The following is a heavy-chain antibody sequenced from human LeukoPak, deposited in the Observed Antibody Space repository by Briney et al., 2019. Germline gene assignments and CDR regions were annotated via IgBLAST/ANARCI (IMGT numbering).Heavy chain of an antibody. CDR2: INWNGGST. CDR1: GFTFSSYW. Sequence: PGGSLRLSCVASGFTFSSYWMSWVRQAPGKGLEWVSGINWNGGSTGYADSVKGRFTISRDNAKNSLYLQMNSLRAEDTAVYYCASALLFGDVLPEMGFDPWGQGTLVTVSS. V-gene: IGHV3-20*04. D-gene: IGHD3-10*02. CDR3: ASALLFGDVLPEMGFDP. J-gene: IGHJ5*02.